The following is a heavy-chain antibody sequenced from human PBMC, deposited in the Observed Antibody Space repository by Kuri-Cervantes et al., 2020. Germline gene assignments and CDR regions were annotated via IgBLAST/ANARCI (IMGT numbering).Heavy chain of an antibody. V-gene: IGHV3-30-3*01. CDR1: GFTFSNAW. CDR2: ISYDGSNK. CDR3: ARDRTARYPSHAFDI. Sequence: GGSLRLSCAASGFTFSNAWMSWVRQAPGKGLEWVAVISYDGSNKYYVDSVKGRFTISRDNSKNTLYLQMNSLRAEDTAVYYCARDRTARYPSHAFDIWGQGTMVTVSS. J-gene: IGHJ3*02. D-gene: IGHD3-16*01.